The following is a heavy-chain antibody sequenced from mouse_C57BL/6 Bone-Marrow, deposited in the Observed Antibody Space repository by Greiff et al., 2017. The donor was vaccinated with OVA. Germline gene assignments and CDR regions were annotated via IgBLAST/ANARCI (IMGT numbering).Heavy chain of an antibody. CDR2: INPNYGTT. CDR3: ARMDDGYLWDY. V-gene: IGHV1-39*01. D-gene: IGHD2-3*01. J-gene: IGHJ4*01. CDR1: GYSFTDYN. Sequence: VQLKQPGTELVKPGASVKLSCKASGYSFTDYNMNWVKQSSGKSLEWIGVINPNYGTTSYNQKFKGKATLTVDQSSSTAYMQLNSLTSEDSAVYYCARMDDGYLWDYWGQGTSVTVSS.